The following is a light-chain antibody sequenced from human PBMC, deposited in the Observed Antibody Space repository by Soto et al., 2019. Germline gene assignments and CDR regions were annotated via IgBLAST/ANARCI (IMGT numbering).Light chain of an antibody. CDR1: QSISDS. CDR2: AAS. V-gene: IGKV1-39*01. Sequence: DIQMTQSPSSLSASVGDRVTITCRASQSISDSLNWYQRKPGKAPRLLIYAASTLQSGVPSRFSGSGSGTDFTLTISSLQPEDFATYYCQQSYTTPLFTFGPGTKVDIK. J-gene: IGKJ3*01. CDR3: QQSYTTPLFT.